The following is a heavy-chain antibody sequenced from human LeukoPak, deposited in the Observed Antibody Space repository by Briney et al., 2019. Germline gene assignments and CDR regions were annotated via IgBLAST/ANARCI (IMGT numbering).Heavy chain of an antibody. CDR3: AKGGHDFNPFYW. J-gene: IGHJ4*02. CDR2: IKGGGGEP. D-gene: IGHD2-21*02. Sequence: AGSLRLSCAASGFTFSTYAMCWVRQAPRKGLEWVSSIKGGGGEPFYSDSVMGRCTISRDNSKNTLFLQLDSLRAEDSAVYYCAKGGHDFNPFYWWGQGTLVTVSS. CDR1: GFTFSTYA. V-gene: IGHV3-23*01.